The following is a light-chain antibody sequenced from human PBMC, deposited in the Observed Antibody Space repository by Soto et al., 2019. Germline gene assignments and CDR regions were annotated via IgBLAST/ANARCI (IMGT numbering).Light chain of an antibody. CDR1: QSISSW. Sequence: DIQMTQSPSTLSASVGDRVTITCRASQSISSWLAWYQQKPGKAPNLLIYKASSLESGVPSRFSGSGSGTDFTLTISSLQPDDSATYYCQQYNSYWTFGQGTKVDIK. CDR2: KAS. CDR3: QQYNSYWT. J-gene: IGKJ1*01. V-gene: IGKV1-5*03.